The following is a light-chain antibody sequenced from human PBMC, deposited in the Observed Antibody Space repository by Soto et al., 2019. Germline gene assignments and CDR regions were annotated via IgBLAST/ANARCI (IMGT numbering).Light chain of an antibody. CDR1: QSVSSN. V-gene: IGKV3D-15*01. CDR3: QQYNKWPLS. J-gene: IGKJ4*01. Sequence: EIVMTQSPATLSVSPGERATLSCRASQSVSSNLAWYQQKPGKAPRLLIYVASTSATGIPARFSGSGSGTEFTLTISSLQSEDFAVYYCQQYNKWPLSFGGGTKVDIK. CDR2: VAS.